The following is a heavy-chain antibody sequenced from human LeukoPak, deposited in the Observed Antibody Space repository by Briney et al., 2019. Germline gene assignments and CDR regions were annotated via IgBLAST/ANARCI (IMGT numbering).Heavy chain of an antibody. CDR3: GSASSSGWFVYF. Sequence: ASVTVSCKTSGYTFIAYYMHWVRQAPGQGLEWMGWIDPNSGVTDYAQNFQGRVTLTRDTSISTAYMEMTSLRYDDTAVYYCGSASSSGWFVYFWGQGTLVTVSS. V-gene: IGHV1-2*02. CDR2: IDPNSGVT. CDR1: GYTFIAYY. D-gene: IGHD6-19*01. J-gene: IGHJ4*02.